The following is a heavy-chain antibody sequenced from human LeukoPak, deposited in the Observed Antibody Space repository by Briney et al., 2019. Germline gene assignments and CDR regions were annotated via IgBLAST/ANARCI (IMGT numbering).Heavy chain of an antibody. CDR1: GFTFTSSA. Sequence: GTSVKVPCKASGFTFTSSAMQWVRQARGQRLEWIGWIVVGSGNTNYAQKFQERVTITRDMSTSTAYMELSSLRSEDTAVYYCAALSYYYDSSGYYWLLGDAFDIWGQGTMVTVSS. CDR3: AALSYYYDSSGYYWLLGDAFDI. V-gene: IGHV1-58*02. J-gene: IGHJ3*02. D-gene: IGHD3-22*01. CDR2: IVVGSGNT.